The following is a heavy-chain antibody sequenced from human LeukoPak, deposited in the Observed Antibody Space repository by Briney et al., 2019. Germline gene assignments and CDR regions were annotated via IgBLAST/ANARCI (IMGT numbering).Heavy chain of an antibody. J-gene: IGHJ3*02. V-gene: IGHV3-53*04. CDR1: GFTFSSNY. CDR2: IYSGGST. Sequence: GGSLRLSCAASGFTFSSNYMSWVRQAPGKGLEWVSVIYSGGSTYYADSVKGRFTISRRNSKNTLYLQMNSLRAEDTAVYYCARDRRDSSSWFGAFDIWGQGTMVTVSS. CDR3: ARDRRDSSSWFGAFDI. D-gene: IGHD6-13*01.